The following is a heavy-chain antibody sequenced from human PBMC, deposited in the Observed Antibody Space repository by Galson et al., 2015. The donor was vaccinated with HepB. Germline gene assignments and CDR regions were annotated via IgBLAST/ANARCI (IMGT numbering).Heavy chain of an antibody. CDR3: ASDGGMVTTFYGMDV. Sequence: SLRLSCAASGFTFSSYAKHRVRQAPGKGLEWVAVISYDGSNKYYADSVKGRFTISRDNSKNTLYLQMNSLRAEDTAVYYCASDGGMVTTFYGMDVWGQGTTVTVSS. J-gene: IGHJ6*02. D-gene: IGHD4-17*01. V-gene: IGHV3-30-3*01. CDR2: ISYDGSNK. CDR1: GFTFSSYA.